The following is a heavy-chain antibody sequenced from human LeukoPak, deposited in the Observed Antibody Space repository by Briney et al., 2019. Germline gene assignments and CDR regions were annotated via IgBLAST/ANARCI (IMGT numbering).Heavy chain of an antibody. CDR3: ARAGVTWGYDY. Sequence: SGGSLRLSCAASGFTFNTYWMSWVRQAPGKGLEWVANIKPDGSEKYYVDSVQGRFTISRDNAKNSLYLQMNSLRAEDTALYYCARAGVTWGYDYWGQGTLVAVSS. D-gene: IGHD2-8*01. V-gene: IGHV3-7*01. J-gene: IGHJ4*02. CDR1: GFTFNTYW. CDR2: IKPDGSEK.